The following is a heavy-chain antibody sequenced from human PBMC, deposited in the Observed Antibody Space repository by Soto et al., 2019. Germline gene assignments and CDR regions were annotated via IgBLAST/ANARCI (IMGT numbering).Heavy chain of an antibody. D-gene: IGHD2-15*01. Sequence: EVQLVQSGAEVKKPGESLRISCKSSGYSFTSYWISWVRQMPGKGLEWMGRIDPSDSYTNYSPSFQGHVTISADKSISTAYLQWSSLKASDTAMYYCARQDIVVVVAAKYGMDVWGQGTTVTVSS. CDR2: IDPSDSYT. CDR1: GYSFTSYW. CDR3: ARQDIVVVVAAKYGMDV. V-gene: IGHV5-10-1*01. J-gene: IGHJ6*02.